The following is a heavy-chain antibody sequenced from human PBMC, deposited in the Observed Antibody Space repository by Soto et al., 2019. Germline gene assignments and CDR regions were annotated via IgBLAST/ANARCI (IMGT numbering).Heavy chain of an antibody. CDR3: AKDHLPTTVTTPWFDP. CDR2: ISYDGNNQ. J-gene: IGHJ5*02. V-gene: IGHV3-30*18. Sequence: QVQLVGPGGGVVQPGRSLRLSCEASGFTFSDYGMHWVRQVPGKGLEWVAVISYDGNNQYYADSVKGRFTISRDNSKNTLYLQMNSLRAEDTAMYYCAKDHLPTTVTTPWFDPWGQGALVTVSS. CDR1: GFTFSDYG. D-gene: IGHD4-17*01.